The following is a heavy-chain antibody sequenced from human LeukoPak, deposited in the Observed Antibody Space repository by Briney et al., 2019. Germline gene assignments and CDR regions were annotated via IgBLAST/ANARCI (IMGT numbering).Heavy chain of an antibody. CDR3: ARHKPLQRITMILVAGHDAFDI. D-gene: IGHD3-22*01. CDR2: ISGST. Sequence: SETLSLTCTVSGGSISSSSGYWGWVRQPPGKGLEWIGSISGSTYYNPSLRRRVTISVDTSKYQFSLKLSSVTAADTAIYYCARHKPLQRITMILVAGHDAFDIWGQGTVVTVSS. V-gene: IGHV4-39*01. CDR1: GGSISSSSGY. J-gene: IGHJ3*02.